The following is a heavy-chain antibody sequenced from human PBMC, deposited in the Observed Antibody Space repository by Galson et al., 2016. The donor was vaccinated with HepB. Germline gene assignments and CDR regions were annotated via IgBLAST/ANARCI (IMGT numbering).Heavy chain of an antibody. CDR3: TREANDAFDI. Sequence: SLRLSCAASGFTLSKYHMHWVRQAPGKGLEWVALSFHDEDYTYYPDSVKGRYTISRDNTKGTVYLHMNSLRDEDTAAYYCTREANDAFDIWGQGTMVTVSS. J-gene: IGHJ3*02. V-gene: IGHV3-30-3*01. CDR2: SFHDEDYT. CDR1: GFTLSKYH.